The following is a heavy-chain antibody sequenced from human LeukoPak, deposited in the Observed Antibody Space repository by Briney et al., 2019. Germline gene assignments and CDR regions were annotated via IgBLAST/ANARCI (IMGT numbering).Heavy chain of an antibody. CDR1: GGSISSRSYY. Sequence: SETLSLTRTVSGGSISSRSYYWGWIRQPPGKGLEWIGSVYYSGSTFYNPSLKSRITISVDTSKNQFSLKLSSVTAADTAVYYCARIDDFWASYGYFDYWGQGTLVTVSS. D-gene: IGHD3/OR15-3a*01. CDR3: ARIDDFWASYGYFDY. CDR2: VYYSGST. V-gene: IGHV4-39*01. J-gene: IGHJ4*02.